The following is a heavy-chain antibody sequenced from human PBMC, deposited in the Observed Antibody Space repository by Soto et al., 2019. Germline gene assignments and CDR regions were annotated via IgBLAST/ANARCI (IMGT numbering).Heavy chain of an antibody. CDR3: AKRNGNYGDAFDI. V-gene: IGHV3-15*07. J-gene: IGHJ3*02. Sequence: PGGSLRLSCAGSGFTFSKVWMNWVRQAPGKGLEWVGRIKSETDGGTIDYAAPVKGRFTISRDDSNNTLYLQMNSLKTEDTATYYCAKRNGNYGDAFDIWGQGTMVTVSS. D-gene: IGHD4-17*01. CDR1: GFTFSKVW. CDR2: IKSETDGGTI.